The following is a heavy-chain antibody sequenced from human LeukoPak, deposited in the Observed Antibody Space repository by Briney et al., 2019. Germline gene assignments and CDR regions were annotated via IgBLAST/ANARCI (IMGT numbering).Heavy chain of an antibody. CDR2: INPDSGGT. Sequence: ASVKVSCKASGYTFSDYYMHWVRQAPGQGLEWMRWINPDSGGTKYAQKFQDRVTMTSDTSISTAHMELSRLRSDDTAVYYCARDHLLFRQPPNWFDPWGQGTLVTVSS. D-gene: IGHD1-14*01. J-gene: IGHJ5*02. CDR3: ARDHLLFRQPPNWFDP. CDR1: GYTFSDYY. V-gene: IGHV1-2*02.